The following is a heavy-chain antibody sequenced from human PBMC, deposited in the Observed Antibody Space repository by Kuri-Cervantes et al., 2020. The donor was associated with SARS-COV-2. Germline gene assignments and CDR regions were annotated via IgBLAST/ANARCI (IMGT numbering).Heavy chain of an antibody. Sequence: GGSLRLSCAASGFTFSSYAMSWVRQAPGKGLEWVSAISGSGGSTYYADSVKGRFTISRDTSKNTLYLQMNSLRAEDTAVYYCAKDRAIVVAPAAMGIGYWGQGTLVTVSS. CDR1: GFTFSSYA. CDR3: AKDRAIVVAPAAMGIGY. V-gene: IGHV3-23*01. CDR2: ISGSGGST. D-gene: IGHD2-2*01. J-gene: IGHJ4*02.